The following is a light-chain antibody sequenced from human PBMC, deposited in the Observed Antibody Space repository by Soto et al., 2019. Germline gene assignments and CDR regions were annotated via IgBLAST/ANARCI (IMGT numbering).Light chain of an antibody. CDR1: SGHSSYP. V-gene: IGLV4-69*01. CDR2: VNSDGSH. CDR3: QTWATGIRI. Sequence: QSVLTQSPSASASLGASVKLTCTLSSGHSSYPIAWHQQQPEKGPRYLMKVNSDGSHNKGDGIPDRFSGSSSGAERYLTISSLQSEDEADYYCQTWATGIRIFGGGTKLTVL. J-gene: IGLJ2*01.